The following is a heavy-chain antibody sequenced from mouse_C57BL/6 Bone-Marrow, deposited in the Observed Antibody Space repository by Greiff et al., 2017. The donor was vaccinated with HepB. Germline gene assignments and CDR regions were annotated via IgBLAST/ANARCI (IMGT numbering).Heavy chain of an antibody. CDR2: IDPSDSYT. CDR3: ARYDYGSSFDY. D-gene: IGHD1-1*01. V-gene: IGHV1-69*01. CDR1: GYTFTSYW. Sequence: QVQLQQPGAELVMPGASVKLSCKASGYTFTSYWMHWVKQRPGQGLEWIGEIDPSDSYTNYNQKFKGNSTLTVDKSSSTAYMQLSSLTSEDAAVYYCARYDYGSSFDYWGQGTTLTVSS. J-gene: IGHJ2*01.